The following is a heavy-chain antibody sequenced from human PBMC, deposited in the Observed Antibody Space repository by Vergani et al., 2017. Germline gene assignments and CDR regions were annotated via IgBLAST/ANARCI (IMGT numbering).Heavy chain of an antibody. J-gene: IGHJ3*02. Sequence: QVQLQESGPGLVKPSETLSLTCTVSGGSISSYYWSWIRQPPGKGLEWIGYIYYSGSTNYNPSLKSRVTISVDTSKNQFSLKLSSVTAADTAVYYCARDRVVITTGAFDIWGQGTMVTGSS. V-gene: IGHV4-59*01. CDR2: IYYSGST. CDR1: GGSISSYY. CDR3: ARDRVVITTGAFDI. D-gene: IGHD3-22*01.